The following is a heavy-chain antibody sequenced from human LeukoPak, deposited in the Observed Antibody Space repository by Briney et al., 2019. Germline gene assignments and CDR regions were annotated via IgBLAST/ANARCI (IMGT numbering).Heavy chain of an antibody. CDR3: ARGRPSSDIVVVPAVYGGYFDY. D-gene: IGHD2-2*01. Sequence: SETLSLTCTVSGGSISSSSYYWGWIRQPPGKGLEWIGSIYYSGSTYYNPSLKSRVTISVDTSKNQFSLKLSSVTAADTAVYYCARGRPSSDIVVVPAVYGGYFDYWGQGTLVTVSS. J-gene: IGHJ4*02. CDR2: IYYSGST. CDR1: GGSISSSSYY. V-gene: IGHV4-39*07.